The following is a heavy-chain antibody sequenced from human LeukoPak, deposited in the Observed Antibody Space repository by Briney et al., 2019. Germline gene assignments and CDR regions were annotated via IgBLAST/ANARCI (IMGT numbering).Heavy chain of an antibody. D-gene: IGHD3-10*01. Sequence: GGSLRLSCAASGFTFSSYWMHWVRQVPGKGLVWVSRIHSDGSITRYADSVKGRFTISRDNGKNTLCLQMNSLRAEDMAVYYCARGGQSGSADYWGQGTLVTVSS. CDR2: IHSDGSIT. CDR1: GFTFSSYW. CDR3: ARGGQSGSADY. V-gene: IGHV3-74*01. J-gene: IGHJ4*02.